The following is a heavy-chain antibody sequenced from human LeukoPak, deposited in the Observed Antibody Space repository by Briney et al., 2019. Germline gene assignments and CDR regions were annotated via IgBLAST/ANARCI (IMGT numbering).Heavy chain of an antibody. V-gene: IGHV4-59*11. D-gene: IGHD5-18*01. Sequence: SETLSLTCTVSGGSMTTHHWNWVRQTPGKGLEWIEYVFDSGRTKVNPSLTSRVTLSTDTSKNQLSLRLSSVTAADTAVYYCTTIKRGDIFGYFDFWGQGILVTVSS. CDR1: GGSMTTHH. CDR3: TTIKRGDIFGYFDF. CDR2: VFDSGRT. J-gene: IGHJ4*02.